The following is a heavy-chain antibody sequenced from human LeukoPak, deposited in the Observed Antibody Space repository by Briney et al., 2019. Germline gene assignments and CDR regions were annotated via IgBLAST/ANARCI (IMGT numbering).Heavy chain of an antibody. D-gene: IGHD3-3*01. CDR1: GFIFSSYA. V-gene: IGHV3-23*01. Sequence: GGSLRLSCAASGFIFSSYAMSWVRQAPGKGLEWVSAISGSGGSTYYADSVKGRFTISRDNSKNTLYLQMNSLRAEDTAVYYCAKDPGITIFGVVTYFDYWGQGTLVTVSS. CDR3: AKDPGITIFGVVTYFDY. J-gene: IGHJ4*02. CDR2: ISGSGGST.